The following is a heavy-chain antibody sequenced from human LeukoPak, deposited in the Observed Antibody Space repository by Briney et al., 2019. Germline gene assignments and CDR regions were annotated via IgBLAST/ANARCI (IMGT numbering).Heavy chain of an antibody. Sequence: GGSLRLSCAASGFTFSSYSMNWVRQAPGKGLEWVSYISSSSSTIYYADSVKGRFTISRDNAKNTLYLQMNSLRAEDTAVYYCAKRGPSSWYGFDYWGQGTLVTVSS. D-gene: IGHD6-13*01. CDR2: ISSSSSTI. CDR3: AKRGPSSWYGFDY. V-gene: IGHV3-48*01. J-gene: IGHJ4*02. CDR1: GFTFSSYS.